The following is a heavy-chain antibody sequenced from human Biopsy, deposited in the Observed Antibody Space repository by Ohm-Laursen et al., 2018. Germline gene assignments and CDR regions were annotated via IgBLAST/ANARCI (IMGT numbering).Heavy chain of an antibody. V-gene: IGHV1-69*01. J-gene: IGHJ6*02. CDR2: IIPMFGPA. CDR3: ASSNSGTYDV. Sequence: SSVKVSCNASGGTFSSDAITWVRQAPGQGLEWMRGIIPMFGPANYAQKFQGRVTITADESTSTAYMELSSLRSEDTAVYYCASSNSGTYDVWGQGTTVTVSS. CDR1: GGTFSSDA. D-gene: IGHD1-26*01.